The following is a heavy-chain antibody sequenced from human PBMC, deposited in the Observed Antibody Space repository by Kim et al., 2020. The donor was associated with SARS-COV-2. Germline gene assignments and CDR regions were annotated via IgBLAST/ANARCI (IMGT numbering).Heavy chain of an antibody. CDR1: GGSISSYY. J-gene: IGHJ4*02. V-gene: IGHV4-59*01. CDR3: ARGIYNQAAAGT. D-gene: IGHD6-13*01. CDR2: IYYSGST. Sequence: SETLSLTCTVSGGSISSYYWSWIRQPPGKGLEWIGYIYYSGSTNYNPSLKSRVTISVDTSKNQFSLKLSSVTAADTAVYYCARGIYNQAAAGTWGQGTLVTVSS.